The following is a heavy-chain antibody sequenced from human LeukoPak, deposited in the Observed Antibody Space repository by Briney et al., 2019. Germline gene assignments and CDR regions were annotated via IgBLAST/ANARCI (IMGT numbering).Heavy chain of an antibody. D-gene: IGHD5-18*01. CDR1: GGSFSGYY. CDR2: INHSGST. J-gene: IGHJ4*02. Sequence: SETLSLTCAVYGGSFSGYYWSWIRQPPGKGLEWIGEINHSGSTNYNPSLKSRVTISVDTSNNQFSLKLSSVTAADTAVYYCARGRGYSYGYAYYFDYWGQGTLVTVSS. CDR3: ARGRGYSYGYAYYFDY. V-gene: IGHV4-34*01.